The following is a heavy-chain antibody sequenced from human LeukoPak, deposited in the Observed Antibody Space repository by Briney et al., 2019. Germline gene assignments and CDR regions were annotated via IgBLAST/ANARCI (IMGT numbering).Heavy chain of an antibody. D-gene: IGHD6-13*01. J-gene: IGHJ3*02. CDR3: AREQQLVMGAFDI. CDR2: INPNSGGT. V-gene: IGHV1-2*02. CDR1: GYTFTGYY. Sequence: ASVKASCKASGYTFTGYYMHWVRQAPGQGLEWMGWINPNSGGTNYAQKFQGRVTMTRDTSISTAYMELSRLRSDDTAVYYCAREQQLVMGAFDIWGQGTMVTVSS.